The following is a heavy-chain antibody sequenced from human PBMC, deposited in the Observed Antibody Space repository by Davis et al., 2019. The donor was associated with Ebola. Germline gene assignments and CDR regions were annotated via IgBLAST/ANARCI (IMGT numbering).Heavy chain of an antibody. J-gene: IGHJ6*03. D-gene: IGHD3-22*01. CDR2: INPNSGGT. CDR3: ARDHGDSSGYYYYYYYMDV. V-gene: IGHV1-2*02. Sequence: AASVKVSCKASGYSFTGYYMHWVRQAPGQGLEWMGWINPNSGGTNYAQKFQGRVTMTRDTSTNTVYMELSSLRSEDTAVYYCARDHGDSSGYYYYYYYMDVWGKGTTVTVSS. CDR1: GYSFTGYY.